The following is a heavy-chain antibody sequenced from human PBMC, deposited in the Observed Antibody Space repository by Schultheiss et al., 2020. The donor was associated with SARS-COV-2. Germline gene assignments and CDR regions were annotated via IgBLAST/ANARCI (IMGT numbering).Heavy chain of an antibody. CDR2: ISYDGSNK. V-gene: IGHV3-30-3*01. J-gene: IGHJ6*02. CDR1: GFTFISYA. D-gene: IGHD3-22*01. Sequence: GGSLRLSCAASGFTFISYAMHWVRQAPGKGLEWVAVISYDGSNKYYADSVKGRFTISRDNSKNTLYLQMNSLRAEDTAVYYCAKGRPYYDSSGYYFYYYYGMDVWGQGTTVTVSS. CDR3: AKGRPYYDSSGYYFYYYYGMDV.